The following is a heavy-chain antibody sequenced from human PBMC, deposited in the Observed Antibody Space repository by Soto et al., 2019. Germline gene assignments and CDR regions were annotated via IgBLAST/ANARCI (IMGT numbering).Heavy chain of an antibody. D-gene: IGHD1-1*01. CDR3: ARTLPNRQLFDS. CDR2: IYNSGRY. V-gene: IGHV4-59*01. CDR1: GGFI. J-gene: IGHJ4*03. Sequence: PSETLSLTCTVSGGFIWGWIRQSPDKGLEWIGYIYNSGRYNYNPSLESRLTISIDTSKNQFSLRLASVTAADTAVYYCARTLPNRQLFDSWGQGTTVTVSS.